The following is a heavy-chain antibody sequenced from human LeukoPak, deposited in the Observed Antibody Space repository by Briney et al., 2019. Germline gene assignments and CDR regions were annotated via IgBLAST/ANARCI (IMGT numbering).Heavy chain of an antibody. CDR2: ITGSGGST. D-gene: IGHD6-25*01. Sequence: GGSLRLSCAASGFTFSSYAMNWVRQAPGKGLEWVSGITGSGGSTYYADSVKGRFTISRDNAKNSLYLQMNSLRAEDTAVYYCARDYSGEVLDYWGQGTLVTVSS. CDR1: GFTFSSYA. J-gene: IGHJ4*02. V-gene: IGHV3-23*01. CDR3: ARDYSGEVLDY.